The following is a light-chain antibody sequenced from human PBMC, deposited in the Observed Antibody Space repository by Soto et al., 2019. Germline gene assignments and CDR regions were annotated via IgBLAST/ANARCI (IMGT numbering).Light chain of an antibody. V-gene: IGKV2D-29*01. CDR3: MQSVELPLT. CDR2: DVS. J-gene: IGKJ4*01. CDR1: QRLLHSDGKAY. Sequence: EIVLTQTPLSLSVTPGQPASISCKSSQRLLHSDGKAYLYWYLQRPGQPPQLLIYDVSKRFSGVQDRFSGSGSGTDFALKISRVEAGDVGVYYCMQSVELPLTFGGGTKVEIK.